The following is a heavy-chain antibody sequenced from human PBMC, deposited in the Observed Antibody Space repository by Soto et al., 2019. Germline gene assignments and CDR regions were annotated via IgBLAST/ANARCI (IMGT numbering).Heavy chain of an antibody. CDR1: GYTFTSYD. CDR2: MNPNSGNT. V-gene: IGHV1-8*01. CDR3: ARERSAAGTGWFDP. D-gene: IGHD6-13*01. Sequence: QVQLEQSGAEVKKPGASVKVSCKASGYTFTSYDINWVRQATGQGLEWMGWMNPNSGNTGYAQKLQGRVTMTRNTSISTAYMELSSLRSEDTAVYYCARERSAAGTGWFDPWGQGTLVTVSS. J-gene: IGHJ5*02.